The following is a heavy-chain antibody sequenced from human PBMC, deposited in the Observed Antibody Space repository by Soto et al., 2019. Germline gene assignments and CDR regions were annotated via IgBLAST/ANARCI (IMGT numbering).Heavy chain of an antibody. CDR1: GGSITTGGRY. J-gene: IGHJ3*02. CDR2: IYYSGNT. D-gene: IGHD1-1*01. V-gene: IGHV4-31*02. CDR3: AQALVFTGGDGFDI. Sequence: QVRLQEWGPGLVKPSQTLSLKCSVSGGSITTGGRYWSWIRQLPGKGLEWIGDIYYSGNTYYNASLMSRVTISVEAAKNQFSLKLISVTAADTAVYYCAQALVFTGGDGFDIWGQGRLVTVSS.